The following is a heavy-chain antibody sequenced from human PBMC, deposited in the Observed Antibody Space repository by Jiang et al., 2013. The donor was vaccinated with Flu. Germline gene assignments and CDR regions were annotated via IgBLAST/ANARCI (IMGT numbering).Heavy chain of an antibody. J-gene: IGHJ6*02. Sequence: GSVKPGGSLRLSCAASGFTFSDYYMSWIRQAPGKGLEWVSYISSSGSTIYYADSVKGRFTISRDNAKNSLYLQMNSLRAEDTAVYYCARDPEIYYDFWSGYYSPYYYYGMDVWGQGTTVTVSS. CDR3: ARDPEIYYDFWSGYYSPYYYYGMDV. V-gene: IGHV3-11*01. CDR2: ISSSGSTI. CDR1: GFTFSDYY. D-gene: IGHD3-3*01.